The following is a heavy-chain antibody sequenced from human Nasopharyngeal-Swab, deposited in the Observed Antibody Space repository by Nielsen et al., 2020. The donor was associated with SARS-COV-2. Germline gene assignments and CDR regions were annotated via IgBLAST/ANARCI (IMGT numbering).Heavy chain of an antibody. CDR3: ARGLAAADYYYYGMDV. J-gene: IGHJ6*02. V-gene: IGHV1-69*13. D-gene: IGHD6-13*01. Sequence: SVKVSCKASVGTFSSYSISWVRHAPGQGLEWMGGINPIFGTATYAQKFQGRVTITADESTSTAYLELSSLRSEDTAVYYCARGLAAADYYYYGMDVWGQGTTVTVSS. CDR1: VGTFSSYS. CDR2: INPIFGTA.